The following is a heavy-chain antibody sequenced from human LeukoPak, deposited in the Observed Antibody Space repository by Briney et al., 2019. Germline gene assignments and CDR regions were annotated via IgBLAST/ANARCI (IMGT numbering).Heavy chain of an antibody. CDR1: GFTFSSYW. Sequence: GGSLRLSCAASGFTFSSYWMHWVRQAPGKGLVWVSRINRDGSSTSYADSVKGPFTISRDTAKNTLYLQMTSLRAKDTAVYYCARGVGYCSSTSCYWWFDPWGQGTLVTVSS. CDR2: INRDGSST. J-gene: IGHJ5*02. CDR3: ARGVGYCSSTSCYWWFDP. D-gene: IGHD2-2*01. V-gene: IGHV3-74*01.